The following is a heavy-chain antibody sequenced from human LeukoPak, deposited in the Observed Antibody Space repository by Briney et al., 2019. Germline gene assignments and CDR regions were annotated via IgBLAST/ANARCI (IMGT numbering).Heavy chain of an antibody. CDR2: INHSGST. D-gene: IGHD1-7*01. Sequence: PGGSLRLSCAASGFTFSDYYMSWIRQPPGKGLEWIGEINHSGSTNYNPSLKSRVTISVDTSKNQFSLKLGSVTAADTAVYYCARFDWNYVSFDYWGQGTLVTVSS. J-gene: IGHJ4*02. V-gene: IGHV4-34*01. CDR3: ARFDWNYVSFDY. CDR1: GFTFSDYY.